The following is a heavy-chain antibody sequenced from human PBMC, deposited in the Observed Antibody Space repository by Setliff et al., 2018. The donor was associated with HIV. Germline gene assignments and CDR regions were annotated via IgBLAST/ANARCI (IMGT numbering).Heavy chain of an antibody. Sequence: ASVKVSCKASGYTFTRYGISWVRQAPGQGLEWMGWISAYNGNTNYAEKLQGRVTITTDTSTSTGYMELRSLRSDDTAVYYCARGQYSSSSGAFDYWGQGTLGTVS. D-gene: IGHD6-6*01. CDR3: ARGQYSSSSGAFDY. CDR2: ISAYNGNT. CDR1: GYTFTRYG. J-gene: IGHJ4*02. V-gene: IGHV1-18*01.